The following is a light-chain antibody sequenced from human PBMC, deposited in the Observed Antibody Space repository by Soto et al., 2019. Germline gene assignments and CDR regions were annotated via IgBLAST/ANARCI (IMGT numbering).Light chain of an antibody. J-gene: IGKJ5*01. CDR3: QQRNIWPPVT. CDR2: GAF. Sequence: ESVLTQSPATLSLSPWERATLSCRASPSVTNFLAWYQQKPGQAPRLLIYGAFNRATGIPARFSGSGSGTDFTLTISSLEPEDSAIYYCQQRNIWPPVTFGQGTRLEIK. V-gene: IGKV3-11*01. CDR1: PSVTNF.